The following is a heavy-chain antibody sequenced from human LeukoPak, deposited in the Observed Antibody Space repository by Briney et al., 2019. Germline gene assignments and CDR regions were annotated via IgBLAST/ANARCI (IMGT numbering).Heavy chain of an antibody. D-gene: IGHD3-22*01. J-gene: IGHJ4*02. Sequence: GGSLRLSCAASGFTFSSYWMHWIRHAPGKGLVWVSCIKRDGSSPAYADSVKGRFTISRDNAKNTLYLQMNSLRAEDTAVYYCARDLYRIVVVPHYFDYWGQGTLVTVSS. CDR3: ARDLYRIVVVPHYFDY. CDR2: IKRDGSSP. CDR1: GFTFSSYW. V-gene: IGHV3-74*01.